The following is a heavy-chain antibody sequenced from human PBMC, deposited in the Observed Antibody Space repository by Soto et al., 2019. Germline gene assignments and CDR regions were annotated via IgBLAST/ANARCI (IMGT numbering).Heavy chain of an antibody. CDR1: GFTFSSYG. Sequence: GGSLRLSCAASGFTFSSYGMHWVRQAPGKGLEWVAVISYDGSNKYYADSVKGRFTISRDNSKNTLYLQMNSLRAEDTAVYYCAKESVWDSSSWYYYYYGMDVWGQGTTVTVSS. D-gene: IGHD6-13*01. CDR2: ISYDGSNK. CDR3: AKESVWDSSSWYYYYYGMDV. J-gene: IGHJ6*02. V-gene: IGHV3-30*18.